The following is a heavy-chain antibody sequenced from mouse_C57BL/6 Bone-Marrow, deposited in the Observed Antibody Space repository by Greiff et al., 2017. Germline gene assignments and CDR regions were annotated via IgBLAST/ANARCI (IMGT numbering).Heavy chain of an antibody. CDR1: GYTFTGYW. V-gene: IGHV1-9*01. CDR2: ILPGRGST. Sequence: VQLQQSGAELMKPGASVKLSCKATGYTFTGYWIEWVQQRPGHGLEWIGEILPGRGSTNYNEKYKGQATFTADTSSNASYMQLSRQTTEDAANYYCARSLYYFDYWGQGTTLTVSS. J-gene: IGHJ2*01. CDR3: ARSLYYFDY.